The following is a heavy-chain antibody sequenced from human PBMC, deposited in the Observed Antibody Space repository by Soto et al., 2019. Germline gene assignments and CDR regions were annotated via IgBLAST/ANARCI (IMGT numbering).Heavy chain of an antibody. Sequence: GASMKVSCKASGGTFSSYAISWVRQAPGQGLEWMGGIIPIFGTANYAQKFQGRVTITADKSTSTAYMELSSLRSEDTAVYYCARVGGVIAHVNMVRAPLDYYYYCGMDVWGQGTTVTVSS. CDR3: ARVGGVIAHVNMVRAPLDYYYYCGMDV. D-gene: IGHD3-10*01. J-gene: IGHJ6*02. CDR1: GGTFSSYA. V-gene: IGHV1-69*06. CDR2: IIPIFGTA.